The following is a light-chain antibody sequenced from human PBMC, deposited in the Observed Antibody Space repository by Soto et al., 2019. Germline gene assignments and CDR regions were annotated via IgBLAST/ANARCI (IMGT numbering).Light chain of an antibody. CDR2: KAS. CDR3: QQANSFPPT. Sequence: DIQMTQSPSTLSGSVGDRVTITCRASQTISSWLAWYQQKPGKAPKLLIYKASTLKSGVPSRFSGSGSGTDFTLTISSLQPEDFATYYCQQANSFPPTFGGGTKVDIK. J-gene: IGKJ4*01. CDR1: QTISSW. V-gene: IGKV1-5*03.